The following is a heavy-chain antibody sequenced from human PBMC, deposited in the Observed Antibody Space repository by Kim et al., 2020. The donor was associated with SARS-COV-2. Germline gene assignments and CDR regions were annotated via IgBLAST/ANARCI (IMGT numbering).Heavy chain of an antibody. CDR2: IIPISATR. CDR3: ATSRGGEDYNFPPWFNS. CDR1: GGSVTTYI. J-gene: IGHJ5*01. V-gene: IGHV1-69*13. Sequence: SVKVSCKASGGSVTTYIISWLRQAPGQGPEWMGGIIPISATRLYAPKFEGRVTITADEFMTTIYMELSSLTSQDTATYYCATSRGGEDYNFPPWFNSWGQGTLVTVSS. D-gene: IGHD3-16*01.